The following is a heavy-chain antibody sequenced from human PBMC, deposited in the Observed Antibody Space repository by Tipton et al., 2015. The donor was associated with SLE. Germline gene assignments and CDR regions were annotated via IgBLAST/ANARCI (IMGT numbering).Heavy chain of an antibody. CDR2: INHSGST. D-gene: IGHD4-17*01. V-gene: IGHV4-34*01. CDR3: ATLTVTIPRWFDP. J-gene: IGHJ5*02. Sequence: TLSLTCAVYGGSFGTYYWSWIRQPPGKGLEWIGEINHSGSTNYSPSLKSRVTISVDTSKNQFSLKLSSVTAADTAVYYCATLTVTIPRWFDPWGQGTLVTVSS. CDR1: GGSFGTYY.